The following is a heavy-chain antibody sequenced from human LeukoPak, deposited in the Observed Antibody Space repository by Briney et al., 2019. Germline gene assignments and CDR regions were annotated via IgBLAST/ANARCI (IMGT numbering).Heavy chain of an antibody. D-gene: IGHD2-15*01. CDR2: ISSSSSYI. V-gene: IGHV3-21*01. Sequence: GGSLRLSCAASGFTFGSYSMNWVRQAPGKGLEWVSSISSSSSYIYYADSVKGRFTISRDNAKNSLYLQMNSLRAEDTAVYYCARGSVGGVVVAAMTPDAEYFQHWGQGTLVTVSS. J-gene: IGHJ1*01. CDR3: ARGSVGGVVVAAMTPDAEYFQH. CDR1: GFTFGSYS.